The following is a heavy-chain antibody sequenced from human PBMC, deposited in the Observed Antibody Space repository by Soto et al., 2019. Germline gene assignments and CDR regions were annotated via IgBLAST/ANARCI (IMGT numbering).Heavy chain of an antibody. Sequence: QVQLVQSGAEVKKPGASVKVSCKASGYTFTSYDINWVRQATGQGLEWMGWMNPNSGNTGYAQKFQGRVTMTRNTSISTAYMELSSLRSEDTAVYYRERERTGATCMDVWGQGTTVNVSS. J-gene: IGHJ6*02. V-gene: IGHV1-8*01. D-gene: IGHD1-1*01. CDR3: ERERTGATCMDV. CDR2: MNPNSGNT. CDR1: GYTFTSYD.